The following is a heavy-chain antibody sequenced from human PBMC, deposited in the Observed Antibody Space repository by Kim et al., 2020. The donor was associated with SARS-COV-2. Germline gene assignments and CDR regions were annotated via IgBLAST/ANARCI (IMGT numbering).Heavy chain of an antibody. D-gene: IGHD2-2*01. CDR3: TAQAAYCSSTSCYVYAFDI. CDR2: IKSKTDGGTT. J-gene: IGHJ3*02. V-gene: IGHV3-15*01. CDR1: GFTFSNAW. Sequence: GGSLRLSCAASGFTFSNAWMSWVRQAPGKGLEWVGRIKSKTDGGTTDYAAPVKGRFTISRDDSKNTLYLQMNSLKTEDTAVYYCTAQAAYCSSTSCYVYAFDIWGQGTMVTVSS.